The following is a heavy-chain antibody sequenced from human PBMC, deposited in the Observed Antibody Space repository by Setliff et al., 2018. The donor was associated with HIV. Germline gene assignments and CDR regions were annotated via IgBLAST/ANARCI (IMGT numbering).Heavy chain of an antibody. CDR1: GGSFSGYD. V-gene: IGHV4-34*01. D-gene: IGHD2-2*01. CDR2: INHSGTT. Sequence: SETLSLTCAVYGGSFSGYDWTWIRQPPGKGLEWIGEINHSGTTNHNPSLKSRVAMSVDMSKYQFSLKLTSVTAADTAVYYCARGVVVVPAAREHYYYMDVWGKGTTVTVSS. J-gene: IGHJ6*03. CDR3: ARGVVVVPAAREHYYYMDV.